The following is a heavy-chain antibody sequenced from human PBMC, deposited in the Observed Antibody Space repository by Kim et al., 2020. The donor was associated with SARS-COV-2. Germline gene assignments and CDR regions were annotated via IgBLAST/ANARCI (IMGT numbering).Heavy chain of an antibody. Sequence: GGSLRLSCAASGFTFSSYEMNWVRQAPGKGLEWVSYISSSGSTIYYADSVKGRFTIFRDNAKNSLYLQMNSLRAEDTVVYYCARAGRWLQYPYFDYWGQGTLVTVSS. CDR2: ISSSGSTI. CDR1: GFTFSSYE. J-gene: IGHJ4*02. CDR3: ARAGRWLQYPYFDY. V-gene: IGHV3-48*03. D-gene: IGHD5-12*01.